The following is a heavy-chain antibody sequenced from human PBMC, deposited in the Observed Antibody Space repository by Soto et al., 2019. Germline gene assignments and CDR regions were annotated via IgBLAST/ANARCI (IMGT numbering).Heavy chain of an antibody. J-gene: IGHJ6*02. Sequence: PSETLSLTCTVSGGSISSSSYYWGWIRQPPGKGLEWIGSIYYSGSTYYNPSLKSRVTISVDTSKNQFSLKLSSVTAADTAVYYCARQWVGYCTNGVCYRARGYYYYGMDVWGQGTTVTVSS. V-gene: IGHV4-39*01. CDR2: IYYSGST. D-gene: IGHD2-8*01. CDR1: GGSISSSSYY. CDR3: ARQWVGYCTNGVCYRARGYYYYGMDV.